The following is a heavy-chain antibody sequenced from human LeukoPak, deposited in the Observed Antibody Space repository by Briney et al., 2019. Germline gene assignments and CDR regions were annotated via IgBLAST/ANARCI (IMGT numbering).Heavy chain of an antibody. Sequence: GGSLRLSCAASGFTFSSYGMHWVRQAPGKGLEWVAFIWYDGSNKYYADSVNGRFTVSRDNSKNTLYLQMKSLRAENTAVYYCAKGGGYEAQYYYYYLDVWGKGTPVTISS. D-gene: IGHD5-12*01. V-gene: IGHV3-30*02. CDR3: AKGGGYEAQYYYYYLDV. J-gene: IGHJ6*03. CDR2: IWYDGSNK. CDR1: GFTFSSYG.